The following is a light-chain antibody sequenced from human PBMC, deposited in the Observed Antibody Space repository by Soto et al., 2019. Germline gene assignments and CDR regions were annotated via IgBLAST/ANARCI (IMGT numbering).Light chain of an antibody. Sequence: QSVLTQPPSASGTPGQRVTISCTGTSSDVGSYNSVSWYQQYPGKAPKLMIHDVNNRPSGISDRFSGSKSGNTASLTISGLQAEDEADYYCSSFTSSTSYVFGTGTKVTVL. CDR1: SSDVGSYNS. CDR3: SSFTSSTSYV. V-gene: IGLV2-14*03. J-gene: IGLJ1*01. CDR2: DVN.